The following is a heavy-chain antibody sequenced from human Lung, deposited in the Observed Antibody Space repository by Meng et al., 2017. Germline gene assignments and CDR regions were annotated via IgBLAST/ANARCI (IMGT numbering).Heavy chain of an antibody. D-gene: IGHD2-21*01. J-gene: IGHJ4*02. Sequence: HVQLQESSPGLVGPCQTLQRSSTVSGGSMSSGNYYWSWFRKPPGKGLERIGYIHHSGNDYYNPSLKSRVSISVDTSKNQFSLNLNSMTAADTAVYYCASFDHIPRRNYFDYWGQGTLVTVSS. V-gene: IGHV4-30-4*01. CDR3: ASFDHIPRRNYFDY. CDR2: IHHSGND. CDR1: GGSMSSGNYY.